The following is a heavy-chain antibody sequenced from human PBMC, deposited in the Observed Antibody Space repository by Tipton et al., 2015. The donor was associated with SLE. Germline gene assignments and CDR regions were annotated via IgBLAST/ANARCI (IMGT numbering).Heavy chain of an antibody. D-gene: IGHD2-15*01. CDR3: ARELGS. V-gene: IGHV3-49*03. CDR2: IRSNAHGGTA. Sequence: RSLRLSCTVSGFTFGEYGMTWFRQAPGKGLEWVGFIRSNAHGGTAQYAASVTGRFTISRDDSKSIVYLQMTSLKSDDTAVYYCARELGSWGQGTMVTVSS. J-gene: IGHJ3*01. CDR1: GFTFGEYG.